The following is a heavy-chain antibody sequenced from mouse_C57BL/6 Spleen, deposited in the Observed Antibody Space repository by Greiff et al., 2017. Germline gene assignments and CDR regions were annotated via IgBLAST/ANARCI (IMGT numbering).Heavy chain of an antibody. CDR1: GFTFSSYG. J-gene: IGHJ2*01. CDR2: ISSGGSYT. CDR3: ARQRGYDGRYYVDY. V-gene: IGHV5-6*01. D-gene: IGHD2-2*01. Sequence: EVKLVESGGDLVKPGGSLKLSCAASGFTFSSYGMSWVRQTPDKRLEWVATISSGGSYTYYPDSVKGRFTISRDNAKNTLYLQMSSLKSEDTAMYYCARQRGYDGRYYVDYWGQGTTLTVSS.